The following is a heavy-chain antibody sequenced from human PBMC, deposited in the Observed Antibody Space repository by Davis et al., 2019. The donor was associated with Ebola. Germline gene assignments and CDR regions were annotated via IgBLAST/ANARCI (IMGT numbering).Heavy chain of an antibody. CDR3: AREDFWSGYYCWFDP. V-gene: IGHV4-34*01. CDR1: GGSSSGYY. J-gene: IGHJ5*02. CDR2: LNHSGST. D-gene: IGHD3-3*01. Sequence: GSLRLSFAAYGGSSSGYYWSWIRQPPGKGLEWIGELNHSGSTNYNPSLKSRVTISVDTSKNQFSLKLSSVTAADTAVYYCAREDFWSGYYCWFDPWGQGTLVTVSS.